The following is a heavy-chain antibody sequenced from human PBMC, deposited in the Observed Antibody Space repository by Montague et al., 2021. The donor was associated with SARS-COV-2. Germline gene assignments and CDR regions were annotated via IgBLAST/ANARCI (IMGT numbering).Heavy chain of an antibody. Sequence: SDTLSLTCSVSGGSLSTYYWSWIRQPPGKGLEWIGYINDSGTTRYNPSLRSRATISLDLSKNQFSLDLNSVTAADTAVYYCARNAYNHYGLDVRGQGTTVTVSS. J-gene: IGHJ6*02. V-gene: IGHV4-59*08. CDR1: GGSLSTYY. CDR2: INDSGTT. CDR3: ARNAYNHYGLDV.